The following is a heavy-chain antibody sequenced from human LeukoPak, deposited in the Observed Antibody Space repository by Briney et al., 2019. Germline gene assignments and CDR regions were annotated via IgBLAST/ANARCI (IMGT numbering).Heavy chain of an antibody. D-gene: IGHD3-3*01. CDR1: GYTFTSYY. CDR3: ASSYYDFWSGPPVVWDY. CDR2: INPSGGST. Sequence: ASVKVSCKASGYTFTSYYMHWVRQAPGQGLEWMGIINPSGGSTSYAQKFQGRVTMTRDTSTSTVYMELSSLRSEVTAVYYCASSYYDFWSGPPVVWDYWGQGTLVTVSS. J-gene: IGHJ4*02. V-gene: IGHV1-46*01.